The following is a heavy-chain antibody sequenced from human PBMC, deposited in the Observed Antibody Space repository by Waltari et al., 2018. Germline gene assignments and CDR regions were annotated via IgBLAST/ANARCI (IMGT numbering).Heavy chain of an antibody. Sequence: EAQLVESGGGLVQPGGSLRLSCAASGFSFSSYDINWVRQAPGKGLEWISYISDSDNSKFYAESVKGRFTVSRDNAKNSLHLEMNSLRAEDTATYYCVRDGLGSGRTRVDVWGQGTTVIVSS. J-gene: IGHJ6*02. D-gene: IGHD2-2*01. CDR2: ISDSDNSK. V-gene: IGHV3-48*03. CDR1: GFSFSSYD. CDR3: VRDGLGSGRTRVDV.